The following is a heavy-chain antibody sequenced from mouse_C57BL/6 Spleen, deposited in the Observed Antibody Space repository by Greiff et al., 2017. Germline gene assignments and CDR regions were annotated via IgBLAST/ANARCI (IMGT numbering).Heavy chain of an antibody. D-gene: IGHD2-12*01. CDR1: GYTFTSYW. CDR3: ARYRLYGEGFAY. J-gene: IGHJ3*01. CDR2: IDPSDSYT. Sequence: VQLQQSGAELVMPGASVKLSCKASGYTFTSYWMHWVKQRPGQGLEWIGEIDPSDSYTNYNQKFKGKATLTVDKSSSTAYMQLSSLTSEDSAVYYCARYRLYGEGFAYWGQGTLVTVSA. V-gene: IGHV1-69*01.